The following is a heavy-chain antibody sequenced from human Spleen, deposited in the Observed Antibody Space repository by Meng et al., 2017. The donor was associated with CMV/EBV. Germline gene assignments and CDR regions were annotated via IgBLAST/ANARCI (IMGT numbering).Heavy chain of an antibody. Sequence: LRLSCTVSGGSICSGDYYWSWIRQPPGKSLEWIGYIYYSGSTYYNPSLKSLLTISVDTSKNQFSLKLSSVTAADTAVYFCARSVAAAVKIDYWGQGTLVTVSS. CDR2: IYYSGST. CDR1: GGSICSGDYY. V-gene: IGHV4-30-4*08. CDR3: ARSVAAAVKIDY. D-gene: IGHD6-13*01. J-gene: IGHJ4*02.